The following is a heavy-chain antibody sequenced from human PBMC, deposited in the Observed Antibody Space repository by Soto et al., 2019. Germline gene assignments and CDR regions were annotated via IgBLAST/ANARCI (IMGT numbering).Heavy chain of an antibody. CDR2: ISAYNGNT. CDR3: ARDPSNWNDFDWFDP. Sequence: QVQLVQSGAEVKKPGASVKVSCKASGYTFTSYGISWVRQAPGQGLEWMGWISAYNGNTNYAQKLQGRVTMTTDTSTRTAYMELRSLRSDDTAVYYCARDPSNWNDFDWFDPWGQGTLATVSS. CDR1: GYTFTSYG. V-gene: IGHV1-18*01. J-gene: IGHJ5*02. D-gene: IGHD1-1*01.